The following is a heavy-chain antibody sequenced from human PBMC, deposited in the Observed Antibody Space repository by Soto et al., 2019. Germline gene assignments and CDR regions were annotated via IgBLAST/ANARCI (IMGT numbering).Heavy chain of an antibody. D-gene: IGHD6-19*01. V-gene: IGHV3-74*01. CDR1: GFTLRGYW. CDR3: AKDGRLGQFEY. Sequence: EVQLVESGGGLVQPGGSLRLSCAASGFTLRGYWMHWVRQAPGKRLVWVSRINSDGSSTSYADSVKERFTISRENAKNTLYLQMNILRAEVTAGYYCAKDGRLGQFEYGGPGTLVTASS. J-gene: IGHJ4*02. CDR2: INSDGSST.